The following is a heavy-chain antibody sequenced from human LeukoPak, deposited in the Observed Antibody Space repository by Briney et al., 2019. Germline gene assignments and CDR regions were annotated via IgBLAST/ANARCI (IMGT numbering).Heavy chain of an antibody. J-gene: IGHJ4*02. CDR2: ISSSSYI. CDR1: GFTFGSYG. CDR3: AKDMAYDSSGYGFDY. V-gene: IGHV3-21*04. D-gene: IGHD3-22*01. Sequence: GGSLRLSCAASGFTFGSYGMTWVRQAPGKGLEWVSSISSSSYIYYADSVKGRFTISRDNAKNSLYLQMNSLRAEDTALYYCAKDMAYDSSGYGFDYWGQGTLVTVSS.